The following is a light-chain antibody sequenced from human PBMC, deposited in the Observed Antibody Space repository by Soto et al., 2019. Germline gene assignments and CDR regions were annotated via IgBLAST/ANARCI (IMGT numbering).Light chain of an antibody. CDR1: QTISSW. J-gene: IGKJ1*01. Sequence: DIRRTQSASTLAGSVGDRVTITCRASQTISSWLSWYHQKQGKDPKLLIYKASTLKSGVPSSFSGSGSGTAFTLTIRSPQPDDFATYYSQHYHTYSEAFRQGTKVDI. CDR3: QHYHTYSEA. V-gene: IGKV1-5*03. CDR2: KAS.